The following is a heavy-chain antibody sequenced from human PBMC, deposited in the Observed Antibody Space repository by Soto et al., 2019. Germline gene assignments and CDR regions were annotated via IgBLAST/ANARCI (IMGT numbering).Heavy chain of an antibody. Sequence: QVQLQESGPGLVKPSESLSLTCSVSGDSVSSGRYFWTWIRQSPTKGLEWIGNIYYSGSTNYNPSLKSRVTSSLDSSKNLFSLNRGSVTAADTAVYFCARSIIGTTRYNSGTDVWGQGTTVTVSS. CDR1: GDSVSSGRYF. V-gene: IGHV4-61*03. CDR3: ARSIIGTTRYNSGTDV. D-gene: IGHD1-7*01. CDR2: IYYSGST. J-gene: IGHJ6*02.